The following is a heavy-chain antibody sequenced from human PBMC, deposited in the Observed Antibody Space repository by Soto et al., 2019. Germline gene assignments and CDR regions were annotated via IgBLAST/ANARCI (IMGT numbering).Heavy chain of an antibody. J-gene: IGHJ4*02. Sequence: SETLSLTCAVAGYSISSGYYWGWIRQPPGKGLEWIGSIYHSGSTYYNPSLKSRVTISVDTSKNQFSLKLSSVTAADTAVYYCARDLIAVAGTFDYWGQGTLVTVSS. CDR1: GYSISSGYY. CDR3: ARDLIAVAGTFDY. D-gene: IGHD6-19*01. CDR2: IYHSGST. V-gene: IGHV4-38-2*02.